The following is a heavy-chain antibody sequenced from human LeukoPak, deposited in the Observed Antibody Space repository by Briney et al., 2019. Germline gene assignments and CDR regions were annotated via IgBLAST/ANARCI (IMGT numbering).Heavy chain of an antibody. Sequence: GASVKVSCKASGYTLTSYDINWVRQATGQGLEWMGWMNPNTGNTGYAQQFQGRVTITRSTSISTAYMELSSLRSEDTAVYYCAGGQPHSNHFDYWGQGTLVTVSS. V-gene: IGHV1-8*03. CDR2: MNPNTGNT. CDR1: GYTLTSYD. CDR3: AGGQPHSNHFDY. J-gene: IGHJ4*02. D-gene: IGHD4-11*01.